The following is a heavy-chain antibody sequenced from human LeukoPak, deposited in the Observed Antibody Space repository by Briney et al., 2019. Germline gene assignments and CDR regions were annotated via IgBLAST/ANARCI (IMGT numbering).Heavy chain of an antibody. CDR1: GFTFSSYS. D-gene: IGHD2-15*01. Sequence: PGGSLRLSCAASGFTFSSYSMNWVRQAPGKGLGWVSSISSSSSYIYYADSVKGRFTISRDNAKNSLYLQMNSLRAEDTAVYYCARFGEYCSGGSCYRYYYYYGMDVWGQGTTVTVSS. CDR3: ARFGEYCSGGSCYRYYYYYGMDV. CDR2: ISSSSSYI. J-gene: IGHJ6*02. V-gene: IGHV3-21*01.